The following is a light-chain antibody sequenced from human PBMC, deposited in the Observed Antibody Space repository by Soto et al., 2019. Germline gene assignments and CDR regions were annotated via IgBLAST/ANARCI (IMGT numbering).Light chain of an antibody. CDR1: QSISSW. V-gene: IGKV1-5*01. Sequence: DIQMTQSPSTLSASVGDRVTITCRASQSISSWLAWYQQKPGKAPKLLIYDASSLESGVPSRFSGSGSGTEFTLTISSLQPDEFATDYCQQYNSYSRTFGQGTKLEIK. CDR2: DAS. CDR3: QQYNSYSRT. J-gene: IGKJ2*01.